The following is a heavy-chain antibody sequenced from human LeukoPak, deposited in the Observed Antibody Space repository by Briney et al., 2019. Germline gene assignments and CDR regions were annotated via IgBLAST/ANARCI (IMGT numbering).Heavy chain of an antibody. CDR3: AKDYREMVVPAPGEMFDY. CDR2: IIGSAGST. V-gene: IGHV3-23*01. J-gene: IGHJ4*02. D-gene: IGHD2-21*02. CDR1: GFTFSTYA. Sequence: GGSLRLSCAASGFTFSTYAMSWVRQAPGKGLEWDSGIIGSAGSTYYADSVKGRFTISRDDSKNTLYLQMNSLRAEDTAVYYCAKDYREMVVPAPGEMFDYWGQGTLVTVS.